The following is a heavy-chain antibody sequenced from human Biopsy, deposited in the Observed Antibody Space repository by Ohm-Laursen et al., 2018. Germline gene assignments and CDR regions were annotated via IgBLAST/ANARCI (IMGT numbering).Heavy chain of an antibody. J-gene: IGHJ2*01. V-gene: IGHV4-59*01. CDR1: GGSISSDW. Sequence: SDTLSLTCTVSGGSISSDWWSWIRQTPGQGLEWIGYVYYSGTTTYNPSLRSRVTISVDTSMSQISLRLQSVTAADTAIYYCARDRGYYSDRTVPGYFDLWGRGTLVTVSS. CDR3: ARDRGYYSDRTVPGYFDL. D-gene: IGHD3-22*01. CDR2: VYYSGTT.